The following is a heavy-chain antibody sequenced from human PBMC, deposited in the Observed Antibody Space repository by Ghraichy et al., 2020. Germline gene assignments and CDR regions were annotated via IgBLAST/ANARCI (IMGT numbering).Heavy chain of an antibody. J-gene: IGHJ4*02. CDR1: GYRFTNYW. CDR3: VRHTTGNNPLDY. V-gene: IGHV5-51*01. D-gene: IGHD2/OR15-2a*01. CDR2: IYPGDSDT. Sequence: GEALNISCKGSGYRFTNYWIGWVRQMPGKGLEWMGIIYPGDSDTRYSPSFQGQVTISADKSINTAYLQWSSLRASDAAMYYCVRHTTGNNPLDYWGQGTLVTVSS.